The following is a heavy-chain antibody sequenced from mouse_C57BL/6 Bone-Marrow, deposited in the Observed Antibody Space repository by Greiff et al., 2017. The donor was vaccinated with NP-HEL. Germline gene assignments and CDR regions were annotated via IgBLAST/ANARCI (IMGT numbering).Heavy chain of an antibody. CDR3: ARGAEGRRGYFDY. D-gene: IGHD3-3*01. CDR2: ISYSGST. CDR1: GYSITSGYD. J-gene: IGHJ2*01. Sequence: EVQLQQSGPGMVKPSQSLSLTCTVTGYSITSGYDWHWIRHFPGNKLEWMGYISYSGSTNYNPSLKSRISITHDTSKNHFFLKLNSVTTEDTATYYCARGAEGRRGYFDYWGQGTTLTVSS. V-gene: IGHV3-1*01.